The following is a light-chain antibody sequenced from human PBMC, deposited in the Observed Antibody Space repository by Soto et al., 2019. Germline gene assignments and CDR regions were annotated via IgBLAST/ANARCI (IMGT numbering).Light chain of an antibody. CDR3: CSYAGSSTFV. V-gene: IGLV2-23*01. J-gene: IGLJ1*01. CDR1: SSDVGSYNL. Sequence: QSALTQPASVSGSPGQSITISCTGTSSDVGSYNLGSWYQQHPGKAPKLMIYEGSKRRSGVSNRFSGSKSGDTASLTISGLQAEDDADYYCCSYAGSSTFVFGTGTKVTVL. CDR2: EGS.